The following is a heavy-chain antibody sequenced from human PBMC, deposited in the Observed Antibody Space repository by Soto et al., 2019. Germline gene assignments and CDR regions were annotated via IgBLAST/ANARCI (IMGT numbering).Heavy chain of an antibody. CDR3: ARHPSYYYDSSSDNAFDI. V-gene: IGHV5-51*01. J-gene: IGHJ3*02. CDR1: GYSFTSYW. D-gene: IGHD3-22*01. CDR2: IYPGDSDT. Sequence: LGESLKISCKGSGYSFTSYWIGWVRQMPGKGLEWMGIIYPGDSDTRYSPSFQGQVTISADKSISTAYLQWSSLKASDTAMYYCARHPSYYYDSSSDNAFDIWGQGTMVTVSS.